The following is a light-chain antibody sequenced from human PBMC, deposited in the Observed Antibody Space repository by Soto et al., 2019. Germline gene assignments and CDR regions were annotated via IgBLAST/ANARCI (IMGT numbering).Light chain of an antibody. V-gene: IGKV3-20*01. J-gene: IGKJ3*01. CDR1: QTISSSY. CDR3: QQYGSSPPIT. Sequence: EIVLTQSPGTLSLSPGERATLPCSASQTISSSYFAWYRQKPGQAPRLLISGASSRATGIPDRFSGSGSGTDFTLTISRLEPEDFAVYFCQQYGSSPPITFGPGTKVDIK. CDR2: GAS.